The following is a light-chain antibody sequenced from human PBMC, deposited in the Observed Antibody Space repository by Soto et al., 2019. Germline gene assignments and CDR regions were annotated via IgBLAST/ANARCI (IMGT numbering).Light chain of an antibody. CDR1: SSDVGGYNY. J-gene: IGLJ1*01. CDR2: DVS. CDR3: TSYAGSNNSV. V-gene: IGLV2-8*01. Sequence: QSALTQPPSASGSPGQSVTISCTGTSSDVGGYNYVSWYQQHPGKAPKLMIYDVSKRPSGVPDRLSGSKSGNTASLTISGLQAEDEADYYCTSYAGSNNSVFGTGTKVTVL.